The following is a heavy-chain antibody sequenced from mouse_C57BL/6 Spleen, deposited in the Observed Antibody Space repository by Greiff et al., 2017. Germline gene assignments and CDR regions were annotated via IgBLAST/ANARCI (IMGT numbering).Heavy chain of an antibody. J-gene: IGHJ1*03. CDR2: IWSGGST. Sequence: QVQLKQSGPGLVQPSQSLSITCTVSGFSLTSYGVHWVRQSPGKGLEWLGVIWSGGSTDYNAAFISRLSISKDNSNSQVFFKRNSLQADDTAIYYWARGLTTVVANWYFDVWGTGTTVTVSS. CDR1: GFSLTSYG. V-gene: IGHV2-2*01. CDR3: ARGLTTVVANWYFDV. D-gene: IGHD1-1*01.